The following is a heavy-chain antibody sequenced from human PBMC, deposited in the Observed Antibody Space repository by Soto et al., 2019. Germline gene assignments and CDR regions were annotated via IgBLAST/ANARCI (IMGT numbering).Heavy chain of an antibody. J-gene: IGHJ4*02. CDR2: ISSSGNTI. Sequence: GGSLRLSCAASGFTFSDYYMSWIRQAPGKGLEWVSYISSSGNTIYYADSVKGRFTISRDNAKNSLYLQLNSLRAEDTAVYYCARDADKGSWYHYFYYWGQGTLVTVSS. CDR1: GFTFSDYY. V-gene: IGHV3-11*01. D-gene: IGHD6-13*01. CDR3: ARDADKGSWYHYFYY.